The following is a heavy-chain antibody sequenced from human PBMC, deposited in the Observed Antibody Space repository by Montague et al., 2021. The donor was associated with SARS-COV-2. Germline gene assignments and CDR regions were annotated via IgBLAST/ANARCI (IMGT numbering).Heavy chain of an antibody. CDR2: INHSGTT. CDR3: ARWDPKTLTLIGLRGKSASDY. J-gene: IGHJ4*01. V-gene: IGHV4-34*01. CDR1: GGSFSGYY. D-gene: IGHD4-23*01. Sequence: SETLSLTCAVYGGSFSGYYWTWIRQSPGKGLEWIAEINHSGTTNYNFNPSRRSRVTISVDTSKSQFSRKLTSVTAADTGVYYCARWDPKTLTLIGLRGKSASDYWGQGTLVTVSS.